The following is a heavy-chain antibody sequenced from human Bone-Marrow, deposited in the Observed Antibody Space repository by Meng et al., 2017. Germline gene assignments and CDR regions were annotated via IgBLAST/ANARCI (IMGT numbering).Heavy chain of an antibody. Sequence: GGSLRLSCVASGFTFSSYWMNWVRQAPGKGLEWVSYISSSGSTIYYADSVKGRFTISRDNAKNSLYLQMNSLRAEDTAVYYCARGKPRYYYDSSGYPLVSASDAFDIWGQGTMVTVSS. V-gene: IGHV3-48*03. CDR2: ISSSGSTI. CDR1: GFTFSSYW. CDR3: ARGKPRYYYDSSGYPLVSASDAFDI. J-gene: IGHJ3*02. D-gene: IGHD3-22*01.